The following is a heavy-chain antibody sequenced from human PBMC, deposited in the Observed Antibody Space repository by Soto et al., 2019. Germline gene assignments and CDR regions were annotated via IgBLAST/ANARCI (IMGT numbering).Heavy chain of an antibody. CDR3: ATSGRDGYNSHFDY. V-gene: IGHV1-69*13. Sequence: GAAVKVSCKASGCTFSSYAISWVRQAPGQGLEWMGGIFPILDTPKYAQRFQGRVTITADESTTSAYMELNSLRSEDTAVYYCATSGRDGYNSHFDYWGHGTLVTVSS. J-gene: IGHJ4*01. CDR2: IFPILDTP. CDR1: GCTFSSYA. D-gene: IGHD2-21*01.